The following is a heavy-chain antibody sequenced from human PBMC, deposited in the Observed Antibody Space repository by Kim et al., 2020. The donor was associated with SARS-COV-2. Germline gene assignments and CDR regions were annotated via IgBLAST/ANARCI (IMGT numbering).Heavy chain of an antibody. V-gene: IGHV3-7*01. CDR2: IKQDGSEK. J-gene: IGHJ4*02. Sequence: GGSLRLSCAASGFTFSSYWMSWVRQAPGKGLEWVANIKQDGSEKYYVDSVKGRFTISRDNAKNSLYLQMNSLRAEDTAVYYCARVRKAAGGYYFDYWGQGTLVTVSS. CDR3: ARVRKAAGGYYFDY. CDR1: GFTFSSYW. D-gene: IGHD6-25*01.